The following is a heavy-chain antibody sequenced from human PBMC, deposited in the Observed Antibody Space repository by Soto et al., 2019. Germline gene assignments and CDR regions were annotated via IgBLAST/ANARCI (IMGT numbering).Heavy chain of an antibody. Sequence: ASVKVSCKASGYSFTDYHIHWVRQAPGQGLEWLGRINPKSGGTSTAQKFQGWVTMTTDTSISTASMELTRLTSDDTAIYYCARGDSTDCSNGVCSFFYNHDMDVWGQGTTGTSP. J-gene: IGHJ6*02. CDR3: ARGDSTDCSNGVCSFFYNHDMDV. V-gene: IGHV1-2*04. CDR2: INPKSGGT. CDR1: GYSFTDYH. D-gene: IGHD2-8*01.